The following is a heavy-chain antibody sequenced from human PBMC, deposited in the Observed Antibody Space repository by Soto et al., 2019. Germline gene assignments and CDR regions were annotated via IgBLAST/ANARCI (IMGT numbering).Heavy chain of an antibody. CDR1: GFTFSSYS. J-gene: IGHJ4*02. V-gene: IGHV3-48*04. CDR2: VSSSGTTM. Sequence: GGSLRLSCAASGFTFSSYSMNWVRQAPGKGLEWVSYVSSSGTTMYYADSVKGRFTISRDNAKKSLYLQMNSLRAEDTAVYYCARWELLTGFDYWGQGTLVTVSS. CDR3: ARWELLTGFDY. D-gene: IGHD1-26*01.